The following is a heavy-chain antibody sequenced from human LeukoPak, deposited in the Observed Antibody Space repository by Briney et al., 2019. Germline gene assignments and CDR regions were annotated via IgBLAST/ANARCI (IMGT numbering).Heavy chain of an antibody. V-gene: IGHV1-3*01. CDR2: INAGNGNT. D-gene: IGHD6-13*01. J-gene: IGHJ4*02. CDR3: ARARIAAADFYY. Sequence: ASVKVSCKASGYTFTSYATHWVRQAPGQRLERMGWINAGNGNTKYSQKFQGRVTITRDTSASTAYMELSSLRSEDTAVYYCARARIAAADFYYWGQGTLVTVSS. CDR1: GYTFTSYA.